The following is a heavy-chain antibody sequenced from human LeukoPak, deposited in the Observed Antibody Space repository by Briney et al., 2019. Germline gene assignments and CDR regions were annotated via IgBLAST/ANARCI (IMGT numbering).Heavy chain of an antibody. Sequence: PGGSLRLSCPASGFTFSSYAMSWVRQAPGKGLEWVANINQDGSAQYYVDSVKGQFTISRDNAKNSLYLQMNSLRVEDTAVYYCARDSESWTETGPRFDYWGQGTLVTVSS. CDR1: GFTFSSYA. CDR3: ARDSESWTETGPRFDY. CDR2: INQDGSAQ. J-gene: IGHJ4*02. V-gene: IGHV3-7*01. D-gene: IGHD3-9*01.